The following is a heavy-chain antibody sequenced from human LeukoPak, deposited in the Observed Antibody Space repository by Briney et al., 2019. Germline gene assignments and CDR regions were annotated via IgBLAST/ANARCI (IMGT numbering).Heavy chain of an antibody. CDR2: ISFDGSNK. CDR3: ARVNYGDPLNTFRNRGVFDY. Sequence: GGPLRLSCAASGFTFSSYAMHWVRQAPGKGLEWVTIISFDGSNKYYADSVKGRFTISRDNSKNTLYLQMGSLRAEDMAVYYCARVNYGDPLNTFRNRGVFDYWGQGTLVTVSS. V-gene: IGHV3-30*14. D-gene: IGHD4-17*01. J-gene: IGHJ4*02. CDR1: GFTFSSYA.